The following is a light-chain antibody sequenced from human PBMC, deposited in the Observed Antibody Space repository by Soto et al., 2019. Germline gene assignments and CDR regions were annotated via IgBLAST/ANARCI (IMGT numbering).Light chain of an antibody. Sequence: DIEMTQSPSSLSASVGDRVTIACRASQSISNYLNWYQHKPGKVPKLLIYAASSLQSGVPTRFSGSVSGTDFTLTISSLQPEDFATYYCQQSYGTPLTFGGGTKVEIK. J-gene: IGKJ4*01. CDR3: QQSYGTPLT. CDR1: QSISNY. V-gene: IGKV1-39*01. CDR2: AAS.